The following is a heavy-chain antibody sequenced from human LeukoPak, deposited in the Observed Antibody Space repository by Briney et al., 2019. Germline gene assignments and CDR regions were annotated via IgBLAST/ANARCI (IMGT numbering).Heavy chain of an antibody. CDR1: GFTFSRYD. Sequence: GGSLRLSCAASGFTFSRYDMNWVRQAPGKGLEWLSYISSSSSTTDYADSVKGRFTISRDNAKNSLYLQMNSLRAEDTAVYYCAHREYNYGYFLFWGQGTLVTVSS. CDR2: ISSSSSTT. D-gene: IGHD5-18*01. J-gene: IGHJ4*02. CDR3: AHREYNYGYFLF. V-gene: IGHV3-48*01.